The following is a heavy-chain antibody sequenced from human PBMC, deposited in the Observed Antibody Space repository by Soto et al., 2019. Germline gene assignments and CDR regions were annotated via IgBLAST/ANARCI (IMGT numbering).Heavy chain of an antibody. J-gene: IGHJ4*02. Sequence: QPGGSLRLSCAASGFTFSSYGMHWVRQAPGKGLEWVAVIWYDGSNKYYADSVKGRFTISRDNCKNTLYLQMNSLRAEDTAVYYCARDYYGDYLDHFDYWGQGTLVTVSS. CDR2: IWYDGSNK. V-gene: IGHV3-33*01. CDR3: ARDYYGDYLDHFDY. CDR1: GFTFSSYG. D-gene: IGHD4-17*01.